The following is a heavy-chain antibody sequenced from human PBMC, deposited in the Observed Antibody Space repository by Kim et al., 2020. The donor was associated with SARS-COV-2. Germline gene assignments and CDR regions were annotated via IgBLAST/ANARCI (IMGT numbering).Heavy chain of an antibody. V-gene: IGHV1-3*01. CDR3: AREGHEGGYLT. J-gene: IGHJ3*01. CDR2: NT. Sequence: NTRYSQKLQGRVTITRDTSASAAYMELSSLRSEDTGVYHCAREGHEGGYLTWGQGTMVTVSS. D-gene: IGHD3-22*01.